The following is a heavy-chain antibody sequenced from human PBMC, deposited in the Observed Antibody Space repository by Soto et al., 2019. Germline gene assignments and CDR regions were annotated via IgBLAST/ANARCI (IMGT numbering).Heavy chain of an antibody. V-gene: IGHV4-4*07. CDR2: IYTSGST. CDR3: ARDQYYYDSSGYYQYYFDY. D-gene: IGHD3-22*01. Sequence: WETLSLTCTVPGGSISSYYWSWIRQPAGKGLEWIGRIYTSGSTNYNPSLKSRVTMSVDTSKNQFSLKLSSVTAADTAVYYCARDQYYYDSSGYYQYYFDYWGQGTLVTVSS. CDR1: GGSISSYY. J-gene: IGHJ4*02.